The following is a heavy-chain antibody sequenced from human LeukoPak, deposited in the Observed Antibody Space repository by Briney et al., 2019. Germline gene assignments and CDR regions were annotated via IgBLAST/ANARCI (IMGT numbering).Heavy chain of an antibody. CDR2: ISSSGSAI. Sequence: GGSLRLSCVASGFNFSDDYMGWIRQAPGKGLEWTSHISSSGSAIYYADSVKGRFTISRDNAKNSLYLHMNSLRAEDTAIYYCARDREYGDCAFDIWGQGTMVTVSS. CDR3: ARDREYGDCAFDI. D-gene: IGHD4-17*01. CDR1: GFNFSDDY. J-gene: IGHJ3*02. V-gene: IGHV3-11*01.